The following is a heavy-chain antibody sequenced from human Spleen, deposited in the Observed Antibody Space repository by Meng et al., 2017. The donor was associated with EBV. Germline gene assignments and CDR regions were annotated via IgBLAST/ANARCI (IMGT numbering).Heavy chain of an antibody. V-gene: IGHV3-30*18. CDR1: GFTFSDYG. CDR2: ISYDGSNK. D-gene: IGHD3-16*01. Sequence: VQLVELGGGVVKLGWSLRLSCAASGFTFSDYGMHWVRQAPGKGLEWVAVISYDGSNKFSADSVKGRFTISRDNSKNTLYLQMNSLRPEDTAIFYCAKEGGLTSYYFDSWGQGTLVTVSS. CDR3: AKEGGLTSYYFDS. J-gene: IGHJ4*02.